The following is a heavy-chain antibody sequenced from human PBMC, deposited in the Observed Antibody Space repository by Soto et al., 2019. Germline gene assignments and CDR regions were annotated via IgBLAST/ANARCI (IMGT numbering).Heavy chain of an antibody. Sequence: GGSLRLSCAASGFTFSSYDTHWVRQVTGKGLEWVSAIGTAGDPHYPGSVKGRFTISRENAKKSLYLQMNNLRPGDTAVYYCARGTDTSSFSSMDVWGQGTPVTVSS. CDR3: ARGTDTSSFSSMDV. D-gene: IGHD2-2*01. V-gene: IGHV3-13*05. CDR1: GFTFSSYD. J-gene: IGHJ6*02. CDR2: IGTAGDP.